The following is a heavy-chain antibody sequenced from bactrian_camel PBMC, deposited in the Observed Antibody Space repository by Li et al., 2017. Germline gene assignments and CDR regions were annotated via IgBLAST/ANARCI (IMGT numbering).Heavy chain of an antibody. J-gene: IGHJ4*01. CDR1: AYESMTC. V-gene: IGHV3S68*01. Sequence: HVQLVESGGGSVQAGGSLTLSCVASAYESMTCLGWFRQAPGKEREGVAGIRNDGMTTYAESVKGRFAISKDNAKLTLYLQMNSLKPEGTAMYYCAAHSRACSGGVVFDYRGQGTQVTVS. D-gene: IGHD2*01. CDR2: IRNDGMT. CDR3: AAHSRACSGGVVFDY.